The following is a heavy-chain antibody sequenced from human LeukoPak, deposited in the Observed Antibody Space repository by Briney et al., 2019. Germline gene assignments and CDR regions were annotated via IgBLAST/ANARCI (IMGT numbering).Heavy chain of an antibody. Sequence: SETLSLTCTVSGYSNTSGYYWGWIRQPPGKGLEWIGSIYPSGSTYYNPSLKSRVTISVDTSKNQFSLKLSSVTAADTAVYYCARSNSFDYWGQGTLVTVSS. J-gene: IGHJ4*02. V-gene: IGHV4-38-2*02. CDR3: ARSNSFDY. CDR2: IYPSGST. CDR1: GYSNTSGYY.